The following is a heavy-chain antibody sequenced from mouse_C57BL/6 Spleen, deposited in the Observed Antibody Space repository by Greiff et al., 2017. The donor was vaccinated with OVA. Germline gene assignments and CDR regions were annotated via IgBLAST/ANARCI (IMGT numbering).Heavy chain of an antibody. CDR2: INPYNGGT. CDR1: GYTFTDYY. CDR3: ARDDGYYVYFDY. V-gene: IGHV1-19*01. Sequence: EVQLQQSGPVLVKPGASVKMSCKASGYTFTDYYMNWVKQSHGKSLEWIGVINPYNGGTSYNQKFKGKATLTVDKSSSTAYMELNSLTSEDSAVYYCARDDGYYVYFDYWGQGTTLTVSS. J-gene: IGHJ2*01. D-gene: IGHD2-3*01.